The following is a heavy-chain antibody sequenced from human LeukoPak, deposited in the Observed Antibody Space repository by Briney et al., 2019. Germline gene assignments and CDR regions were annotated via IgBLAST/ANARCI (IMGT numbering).Heavy chain of an antibody. Sequence: RASVKVSCKASGYTFTGYYMHWVRQAPGQGLEWMGWINPNSGGTNYAQKFQGRVTMTRDTSISTAYMELSRLRSDDTAVYYCARDSRRLEWLSYSWKGRPWFDPWGQGTLVTVSS. CDR3: ARDSRRLEWLSYSWKGRPWFDP. CDR2: INPNSGGT. V-gene: IGHV1-2*02. D-gene: IGHD3-3*01. J-gene: IGHJ5*02. CDR1: GYTFTGYY.